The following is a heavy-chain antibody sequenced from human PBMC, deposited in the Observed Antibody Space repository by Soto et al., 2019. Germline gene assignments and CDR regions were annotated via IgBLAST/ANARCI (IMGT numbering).Heavy chain of an antibody. Sequence: SETLSLTCTVSGGSMSSYYWTWIRQPPGKGLEWIGYIYSSGSTNYNPSLKSRVTISVDTSKNQFSLKLSSVTAADTAVYYCARRIAVAGTPAAWFDPWGQGTLVTVSS. D-gene: IGHD6-13*01. J-gene: IGHJ5*02. CDR1: GGSMSSYY. V-gene: IGHV4-59*08. CDR3: ARRIAVAGTPAAWFDP. CDR2: IYSSGST.